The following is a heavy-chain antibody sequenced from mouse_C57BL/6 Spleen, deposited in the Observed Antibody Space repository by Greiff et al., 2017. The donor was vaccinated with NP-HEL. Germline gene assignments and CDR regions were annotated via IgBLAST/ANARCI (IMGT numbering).Heavy chain of an antibody. CDR3: ARNWDYFDY. CDR2: IYPGSGST. CDR1: GYTFTSYW. J-gene: IGHJ2*01. D-gene: IGHD4-1*01. Sequence: VQLQQSGAELVKPGASVKMSCKASGYTFTSYWITWVKQRPGQGLEWIGDIYPGSGSTNYNEKFKSKATLTVDTSSSTAYMQSSSLTSEDSAVYYGARNWDYFDYWGQGTTLTVSS. V-gene: IGHV1-55*01.